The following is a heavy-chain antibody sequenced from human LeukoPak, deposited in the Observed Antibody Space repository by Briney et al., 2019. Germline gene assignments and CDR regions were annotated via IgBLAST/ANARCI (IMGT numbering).Heavy chain of an antibody. CDR3: AKGYSSTWYVPFDY. J-gene: IGHJ4*02. CDR1: GFTFSSYA. V-gene: IGHV3-23*01. Sequence: RGSLRLSCAASGFTFSSYAMNWVRQAPGKRLEWVSAISGSGGSTYYADSVKGRFTISRDNSKNTLFLQMNSLRAEDTAVYYCAKGYSSTWYVPFDYWGQGTLVSVSS. D-gene: IGHD6-13*01. CDR2: ISGSGGST.